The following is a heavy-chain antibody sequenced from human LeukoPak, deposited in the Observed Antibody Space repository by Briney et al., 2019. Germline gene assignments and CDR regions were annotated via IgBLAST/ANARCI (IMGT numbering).Heavy chain of an antibody. CDR3: AKGSVVVITRGSYYFDY. Sequence: GGSLRLSCAASGFTFSSYAMSWVRQAPGKGLEWVSAISGSGGSTYYADSVKGRFTISRDNSKNTLYLQMNSLRAEDTAVYYCAKGSVVVITRGSYYFDYWGQGTLVTVSS. V-gene: IGHV3-23*01. J-gene: IGHJ4*02. CDR2: ISGSGGST. D-gene: IGHD3-22*01. CDR1: GFTFSSYA.